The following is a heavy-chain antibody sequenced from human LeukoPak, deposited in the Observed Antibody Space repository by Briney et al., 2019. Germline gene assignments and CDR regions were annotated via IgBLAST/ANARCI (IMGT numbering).Heavy chain of an antibody. J-gene: IGHJ4*02. D-gene: IGHD1-1*01. CDR1: GGSISSYY. V-gene: IGHV3-43D*03. CDR2: ISWDGGST. Sequence: ETLSLTCTVSGGSISSYYWSWVRQAPGKGLEWVSLISWDGGSTYYADSVKGRFTISRGNSKNSLYLQMNSLRAEDTALYYCAKNNDGGGYYFDYWGQGTLVTVSS. CDR3: AKNNDGGGYYFDY.